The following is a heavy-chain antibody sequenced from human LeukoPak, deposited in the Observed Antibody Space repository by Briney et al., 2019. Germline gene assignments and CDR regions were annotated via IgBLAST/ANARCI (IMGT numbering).Heavy chain of an antibody. Sequence: PGGSLRLSCAASGFTFRDYTMNWVRQAPGKGLEWVSAISGSGGSTYYADSVKGRFTISRDNSKNTLYLQMNSLRAEDTAVYYCAKDQCSSTNCYWGYWGQGTLVTVSS. J-gene: IGHJ4*02. CDR3: AKDQCSSTNCYWGY. V-gene: IGHV3-23*01. CDR2: ISGSGGST. CDR1: GFTFRDYT. D-gene: IGHD2-2*01.